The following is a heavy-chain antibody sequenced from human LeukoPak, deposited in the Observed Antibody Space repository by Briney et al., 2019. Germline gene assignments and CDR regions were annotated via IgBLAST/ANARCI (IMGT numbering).Heavy chain of an antibody. CDR1: GFTFSSYA. J-gene: IGHJ6*03. CDR3: ARLPAAILYYYYYYMDV. CDR2: ISSSGGST. D-gene: IGHD2-2*01. Sequence: GGSLRLSCAASGFTFSSYAMSWVRQAPGKGLEWVSAISSSGGSTYYADSVKGRFAISRDNSKNTLYLQMNSLRAEDTAVYYCARLPAAILYYYYYYMDVWGKGTTVTVSS. V-gene: IGHV3-23*01.